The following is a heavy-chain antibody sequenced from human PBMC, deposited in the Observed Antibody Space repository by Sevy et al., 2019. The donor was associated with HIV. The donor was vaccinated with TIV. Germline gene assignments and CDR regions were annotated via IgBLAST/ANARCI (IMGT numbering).Heavy chain of an antibody. CDR2: ISGSGAGT. CDR3: AKALPEYSSSPLAFDI. CDR1: GFTFSSYA. D-gene: IGHD6-6*01. J-gene: IGHJ3*02. V-gene: IGHV3-23*01. Sequence: GGSLRLSCAASGFTFSSYAMTWVRQAPGKGLEWVSAISGSGAGTYYADSVKGRFTISRDNSKNTLYLQMNSLRAEDTAVYYCAKALPEYSSSPLAFDIWGQGTMVTVSS.